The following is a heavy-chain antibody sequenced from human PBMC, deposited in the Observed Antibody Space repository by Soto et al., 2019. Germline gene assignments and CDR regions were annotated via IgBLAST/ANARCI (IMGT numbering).Heavy chain of an antibody. CDR3: ATFQLGYCTNGVCYSRTPFDP. CDR2: FDPEDGET. CDR1: GYTLTELS. J-gene: IGHJ5*02. D-gene: IGHD2-8*01. Sequence: GASVKVSCKVSGYTLTELSMHWVRQAPGKGLEWMGGFDPEDGETIYAQKFQGRVTMTEDTSTDTAYMELSSLRSEDTAVYYCATFQLGYCTNGVCYSRTPFDPWGQGTLVTVSS. V-gene: IGHV1-24*01.